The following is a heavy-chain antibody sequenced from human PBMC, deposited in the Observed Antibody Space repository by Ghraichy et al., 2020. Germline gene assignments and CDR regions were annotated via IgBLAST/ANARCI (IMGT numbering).Heavy chain of an antibody. D-gene: IGHD6-13*01. CDR3: ARHRRSSSWYYYGMDV. CDR2: INHSGST. Sequence: SETLSLTCAVYGGSFSGYYWSWIRQPPGKGLEWIGEINHSGSTNYNPSLKSRVTISVDTSKNQFSLKLSSVTAADTAVYYCARHRRSSSWYYYGMDVWGQGTTVTVSS. J-gene: IGHJ6*02. CDR1: GGSFSGYY. V-gene: IGHV4-34*01.